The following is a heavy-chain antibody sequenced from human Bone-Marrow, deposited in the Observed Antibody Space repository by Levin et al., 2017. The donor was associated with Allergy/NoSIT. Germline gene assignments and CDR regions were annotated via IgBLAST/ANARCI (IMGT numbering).Heavy chain of an antibody. J-gene: IGHJ6*02. CDR3: ARDRVSSTGYDRPYYSDYGIDV. CDR2: ISSSGAKI. CDR1: GFTFSDYY. D-gene: IGHD6-13*01. Sequence: GESLKISCAASGFTFSDYYMSWIRQAPGKGLQWLSYISSSGAKIYSADSVKGRFTISGDNAKNSLYLQMNSLRAEDTAVYYCARDRVSSTGYDRPYYSDYGIDVWGQGTTVTVSS. V-gene: IGHV3-11*01.